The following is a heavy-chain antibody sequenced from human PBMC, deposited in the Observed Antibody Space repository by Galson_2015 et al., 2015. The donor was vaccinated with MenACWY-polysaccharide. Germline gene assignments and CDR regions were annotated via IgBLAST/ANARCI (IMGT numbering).Heavy chain of an antibody. V-gene: IGHV4-59*01. D-gene: IGHD2-15*01. Sequence: SETLSLTCTVSGTLINHYYWTWIRQPPGQALEWIGHISYSGNTNYNPSLNSRVSMSVDTSKNPFFLTRSSVTAADTAVYYCARALGYCSGGSCFRGEGNRFDPWGQGTLVIVSS. CDR1: GTLINHYY. CDR3: ARALGYCSGGSCFRGEGNRFDP. CDR2: ISYSGNT. J-gene: IGHJ5*02.